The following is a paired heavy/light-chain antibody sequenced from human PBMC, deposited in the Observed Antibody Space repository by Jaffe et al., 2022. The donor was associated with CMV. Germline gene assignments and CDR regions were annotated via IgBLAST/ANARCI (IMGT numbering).Light chain of an antibody. CDR1: QSVSSS. V-gene: IGKV3-11*01. Sequence: EIVLTQSPATLSLSPGERATLSCRASQSVSSSLAWYQQKPDRAPRLLIYDASNRATGIPARFSGSGSGTDFTLIISSLEPEDFAVYYCQQRSNWLFGQGTQLEIK. J-gene: IGKJ5*01. CDR2: DAS. CDR3: QQRSNWL.
Heavy chain of an antibody. Sequence: EVQLVESGGGLVQPGESLRLSCAASGFSFSIYTMSWVRQAPGKGLEWISYIGAGRGDLKHADSVKGRFTISRDNARNSLYLQMNSLRDEDTAIYYCARELGGYYFDTWGRGTLVTVSS. J-gene: IGHJ4*02. CDR1: GFSFSIYT. V-gene: IGHV3-48*02. D-gene: IGHD3-22*01. CDR2: IGAGRGDL. CDR3: ARELGGYYFDT.